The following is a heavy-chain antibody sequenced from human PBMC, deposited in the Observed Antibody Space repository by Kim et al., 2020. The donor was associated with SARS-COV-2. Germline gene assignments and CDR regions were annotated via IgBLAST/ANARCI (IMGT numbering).Heavy chain of an antibody. J-gene: IGHJ4*02. D-gene: IGHD1-26*01. V-gene: IGHV3-30-3*01. Sequence: SNKYYAASVKGRFTISRDNSKNTLYLQMNSLRAEDTAVYYCASDSGSYFDYWGQGTLVTVSS. CDR3: ASDSGSYFDY. CDR2: SNK.